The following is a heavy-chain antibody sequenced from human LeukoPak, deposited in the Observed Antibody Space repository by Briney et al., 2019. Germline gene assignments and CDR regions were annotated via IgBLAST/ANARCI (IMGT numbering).Heavy chain of an antibody. V-gene: IGHV7-4-1*02. CDR2: INTNTGNP. J-gene: IGHJ4*02. Sequence: ASVKVSCKASGYTFTSYDINWVRQATGQGLEWMGWINTNTGNPTYAQGFTGRFVFSLDTSVSTAYLQISSLKAEDTAVYYCARVRNEDVRVIDYWGQGTLVTVSS. CDR3: ARVRNEDVRVIDY. D-gene: IGHD5-24*01. CDR1: GYTFTSYD.